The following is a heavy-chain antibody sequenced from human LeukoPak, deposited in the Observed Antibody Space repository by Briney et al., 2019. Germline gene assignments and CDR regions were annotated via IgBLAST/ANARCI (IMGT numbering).Heavy chain of an antibody. J-gene: IGHJ3*02. D-gene: IGHD5-18*01. Sequence: NTGGSLRLSCAASGFTFSSYGMNWVRQAPGQGLESVSSISSSSSYIYYADSVKGRFTISRDNAKNSLFLQMHSLRAEDTAFYYCARPRGGYSYAYDAFDIWGQGTMVTVSS. CDR1: GFTFSSYG. CDR3: ARPRGGYSYAYDAFDI. CDR2: ISSSSSYI. V-gene: IGHV3-21*01.